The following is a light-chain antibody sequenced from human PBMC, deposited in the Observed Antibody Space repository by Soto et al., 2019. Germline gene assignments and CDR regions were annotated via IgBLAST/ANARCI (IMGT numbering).Light chain of an antibody. J-gene: IGKJ5*01. CDR1: QTISSW. Sequence: DIQMTQSPSTLSGSVGDRVTITCRASQTISSWLAWYQQKPGKAPKLLIYKASTLKSGVPSRFSGSGSGTDFTLTISSLQPEDFATYCCQQANSFPITFGQGTRLEIK. CDR2: KAS. V-gene: IGKV1-5*03. CDR3: QQANSFPIT.